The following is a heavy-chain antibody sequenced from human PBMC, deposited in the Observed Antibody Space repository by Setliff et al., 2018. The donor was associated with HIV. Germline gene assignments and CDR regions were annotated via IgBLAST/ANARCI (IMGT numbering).Heavy chain of an antibody. CDR3: AKELAASGLGYFDS. CDR2: ILSTGERT. J-gene: IGHJ4*02. Sequence: SLRLSCAASGFTFSNNAMSWVRQAPGEGLEWVSAILSTGERTFYADSVKARFTISRDNSKNTVYLQMNSLRAEDTAEYYCAKELAASGLGYFDSWGRGILVTVSS. D-gene: IGHD3-22*01. CDR1: GFTFSNNA. V-gene: IGHV3-23*01.